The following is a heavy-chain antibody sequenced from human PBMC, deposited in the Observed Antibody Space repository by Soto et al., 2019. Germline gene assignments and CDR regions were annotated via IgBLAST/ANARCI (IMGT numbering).Heavy chain of an antibody. D-gene: IGHD6-19*01. V-gene: IGHV1-8*01. CDR1: GYTFTRYD. J-gene: IGHJ4*02. Sequence: QVQLVQSGAEVKKPGASVKVSCKASGYTFTRYDINCVRQATGQGLEWMGWMKPNRGNTGYAQKFQGRVTMNRNTSISTAYRELSSLRSEDTSVSYCAREYSSCWSKDWGQGTLVTVSS. CDR3: AREYSSCWSKD. CDR2: MKPNRGNT.